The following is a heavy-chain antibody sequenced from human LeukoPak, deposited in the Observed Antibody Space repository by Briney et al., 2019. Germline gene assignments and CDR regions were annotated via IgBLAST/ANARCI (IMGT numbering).Heavy chain of an antibody. V-gene: IGHV3-48*01. D-gene: IGHD6-19*01. J-gene: IGHJ4*02. CDR3: ARAASGWYVFDF. CDR2: ISSDANTI. CDR1: GFTFSNYN. Sequence: TGGSLRLSCAASGFTFSNYNMNWVRQAPGKGLEWVSYISSDANTIHYGDSVKGRFTISRDNAKNSLYLEMNSLRVEDTAVYYCARAASGWYVFDFWGQGTLVTVSS.